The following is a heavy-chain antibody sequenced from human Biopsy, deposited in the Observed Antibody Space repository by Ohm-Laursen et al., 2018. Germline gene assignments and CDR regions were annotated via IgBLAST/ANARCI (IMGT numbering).Heavy chain of an antibody. CDR3: ARHPTGFWFDP. J-gene: IGHJ5*02. V-gene: IGHV4-59*08. CDR1: DGSINSYY. CDR2: IYYSGST. Sequence: GTLSLTCTVSDGSINSYYWNWIRQPPGKRLEWIGYIYYSGSTNYNPSLKSRVTITVDTSRNQFSLKVTSVTAADTALYFCARHPTGFWFDPWGHGTLVTVSS.